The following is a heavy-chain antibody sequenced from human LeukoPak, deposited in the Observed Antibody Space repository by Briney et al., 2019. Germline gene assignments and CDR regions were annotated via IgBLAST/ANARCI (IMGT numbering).Heavy chain of an antibody. CDR1: GYTFTSYG. Sequence: ASVKVSCKASGYTFTSYGINWVRQATGQGLEWMGWMNPNSGNTGYAQKFQGRVTMTRNTSISTAYMELSSLRSEDTAVYYCARGPLFPPDSSANTWGDYFDYWGQGTLVTVSS. J-gene: IGHJ4*02. CDR2: MNPNSGNT. CDR3: ARGPLFPPDSSANTWGDYFDY. D-gene: IGHD3-22*01. V-gene: IGHV1-8*01.